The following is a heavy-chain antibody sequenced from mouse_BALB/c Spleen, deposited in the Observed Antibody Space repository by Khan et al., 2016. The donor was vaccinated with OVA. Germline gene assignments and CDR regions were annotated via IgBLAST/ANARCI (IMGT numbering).Heavy chain of an antibody. CDR2: IYPGDGDT. D-gene: IGHD2-14*01. Sequence: QVQLKQSGAELVRPGSSVKISCKASGYAFSNYWMNWVKQRPGQGLEWIGQIYPGDGDTSFNGKFRGKATLTADKSSSTAYMQLSSLTSEDSAGDFGARSGYDYVAYWGQGTLVTVAA. J-gene: IGHJ3*01. CDR1: GYAFSNYW. V-gene: IGHV1-80*01. CDR3: ARSGYDYVAY.